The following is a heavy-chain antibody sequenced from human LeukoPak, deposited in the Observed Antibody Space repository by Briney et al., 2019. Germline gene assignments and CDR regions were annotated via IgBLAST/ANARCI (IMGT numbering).Heavy chain of an antibody. CDR2: IKKDGSEK. D-gene: IGHD6-19*01. J-gene: IGHJ4*02. CDR1: GFTFSSYW. Sequence: GGSLRLSCAASGFTFSSYWMSWVRQAPGKGLEWVANIKKDGSEKYYVDSVKGRLTISRDNAKNSLYLQMNSLRAEDTALYYCARDRQYSSGWNYFDYWGQGTLVTVSS. CDR3: ARDRQYSSGWNYFDY. V-gene: IGHV3-7*03.